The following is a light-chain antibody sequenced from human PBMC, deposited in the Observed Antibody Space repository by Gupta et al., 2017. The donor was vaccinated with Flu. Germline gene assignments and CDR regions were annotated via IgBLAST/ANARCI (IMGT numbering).Light chain of an antibody. CDR1: SSNFGSAD. Sequence: QSVLPQPPSASGTPGQTVTMSCSGSSSNFGSADVFWYQQFPGTAPKLLIYRNNQRPSGVPDRFSGSKSGTSASLAISGLRSEDEADYYCATSDDSLNGVFGGGTKLTVL. CDR2: RNN. J-gene: IGLJ3*02. CDR3: ATSDDSLNGV. V-gene: IGLV1-47*01.